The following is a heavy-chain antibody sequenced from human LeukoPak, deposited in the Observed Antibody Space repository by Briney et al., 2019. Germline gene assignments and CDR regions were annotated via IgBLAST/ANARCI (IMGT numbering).Heavy chain of an antibody. D-gene: IGHD6-13*01. CDR1: GGSISGGKDF. J-gene: IGHJ4*02. V-gene: IGHV4-39*01. Sequence: SETLSLTCTVSGGSISGGKDFWAWIRQPPGKGLEWIGSIYYSGSTYYNPSLKSRATISVDTSKSEFSLNLHSVTAADTAVYFCARRGITYSSSFFDSWGQGTLVTASS. CDR2: IYYSGST. CDR3: ARRGITYSSSFFDS.